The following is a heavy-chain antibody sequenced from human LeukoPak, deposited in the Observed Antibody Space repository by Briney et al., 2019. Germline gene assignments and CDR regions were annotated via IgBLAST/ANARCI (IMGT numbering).Heavy chain of an antibody. J-gene: IGHJ5*02. D-gene: IGHD6-13*01. CDR2: IKRKTEGATT. CDR3: SGYSSSWYYLDP. Sequence: ETLSLICTVSGGSIGDYYWSWVRQAPGKGLEWVGRIKRKTEGATTEYAAPVKGRFTISRDDSKDMLYLQMNSLKTEDTAVYYCSGYSSSWYYLDPWGQGTLVTVSS. V-gene: IGHV3-15*01. CDR1: GGSIGDYY.